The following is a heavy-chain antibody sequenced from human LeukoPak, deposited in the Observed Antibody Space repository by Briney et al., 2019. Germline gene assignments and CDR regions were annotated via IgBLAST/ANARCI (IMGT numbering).Heavy chain of an antibody. CDR3: AKPSVSGTGRSWFDA. J-gene: IGHJ5*02. Sequence: GGSLRLSCAASGFTFRSYWMHWVRQAPGKGLEWVSRVIRDGSFTNYADSVKGRFTISRDNAKNTLYLQMNSLRAEDTAVYYCAKPSVSGTGRSWFDAWGQGTLVTVSS. V-gene: IGHV3-74*01. D-gene: IGHD6-19*01. CDR1: GFTFRSYW. CDR2: VIRDGSFT.